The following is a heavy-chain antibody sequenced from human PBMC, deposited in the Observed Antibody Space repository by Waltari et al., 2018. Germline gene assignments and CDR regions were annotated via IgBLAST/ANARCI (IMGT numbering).Heavy chain of an antibody. V-gene: IGHV1-69*01. D-gene: IGHD6-6*01. CDR3: ARVPQLVTVWYFDL. Sequence: QVQLVQSGAEVKKPGSSVKVSCKASGGTFSSYAISWVRQAPGQGLEWMGGIIPIFGTANYAQKFQGRVTITADESTSTAYMELSSLRSEDTAVYYCARVPQLVTVWYFDLWGRGTLVTVSS. CDR2: IIPIFGTA. J-gene: IGHJ2*01. CDR1: GGTFSSYA.